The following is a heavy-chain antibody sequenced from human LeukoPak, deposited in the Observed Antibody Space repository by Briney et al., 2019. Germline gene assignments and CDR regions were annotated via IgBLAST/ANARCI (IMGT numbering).Heavy chain of an antibody. D-gene: IGHD3-16*02. CDR3: AREDGLFGGVIVH. CDR2: ISSSSSYI. CDR1: GFTFSSYS. J-gene: IGHJ4*02. V-gene: IGHV3-21*01. Sequence: PGGSLRLSCAASGFTFSSYSMNWVRQAPGKGLEWVSSISSSSSYIYYADSVKGRFTISRDNAKNSLYLQMNSLRAEDTAVYYCAREDGLFGGVIVHWGQGTLVTVSS.